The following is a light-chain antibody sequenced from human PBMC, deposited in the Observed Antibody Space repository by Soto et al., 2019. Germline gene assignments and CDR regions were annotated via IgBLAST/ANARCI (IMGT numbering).Light chain of an antibody. J-gene: IGLJ1*01. CDR2: DVN. CDR1: SKDVGGYNY. Sequence: QSVLTQPASVSGFPGQSITISCTGTSKDVGGYNYVSWYQKHPGKAPKLKIYDVNKRPSGVSNRFSGSKSGNTASLTTSGLQAEDEADYYCSSYSNTSTLYVFGTGTKVTVL. CDR3: SSYSNTSTLYV. V-gene: IGLV2-14*01.